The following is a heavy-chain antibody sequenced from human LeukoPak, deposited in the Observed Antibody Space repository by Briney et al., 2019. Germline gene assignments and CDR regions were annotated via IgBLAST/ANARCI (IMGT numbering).Heavy chain of an antibody. CDR3: ARRGAPSKLYYLDS. D-gene: IGHD1-26*01. CDR1: GGSLTTHY. CDR2: VSKTGDT. V-gene: IGHV4-59*08. Sequence: SETLSLTCTVSGGSLTTHYWAWLRQPPGKGLEWIGFVSKTGDTNSNPSLKSRVTISVDTSKNTFSLQLSSLTAADTAVYFCARRGAPSKLYYLDSCGQGTLVTVSS. J-gene: IGHJ4*02.